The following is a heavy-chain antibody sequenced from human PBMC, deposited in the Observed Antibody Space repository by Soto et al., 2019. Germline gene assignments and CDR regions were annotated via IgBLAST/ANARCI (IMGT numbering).Heavy chain of an antibody. Sequence: ASETLSLTCAVSGGSISSGGYSWSWIRQPPGKGLEWIGYIYHSGSTYYNPSLKSRVTISVDRSKNQFSLKLSSVTAADTAVYYCARITGYSYGIDYWGQGTLVTVSS. CDR3: ARITGYSYGIDY. V-gene: IGHV4-30-2*01. CDR2: IYHSGST. CDR1: GGSISSGGYS. J-gene: IGHJ4*02. D-gene: IGHD5-18*01.